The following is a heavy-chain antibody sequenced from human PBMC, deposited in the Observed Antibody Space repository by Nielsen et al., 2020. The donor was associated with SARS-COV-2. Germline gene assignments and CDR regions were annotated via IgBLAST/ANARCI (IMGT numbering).Heavy chain of an antibody. D-gene: IGHD3-16*01. Sequence: SETLSLTCTVSGASINTADYYWSWIRQYPGKGLEWIGYIYNTGTTYYNPSLRSRVTISVDMSKSQFSLSLRSVTAADTAVYLGARGGQQGTRGEDWGQGPLFPVSS. CDR1: GASINTADYY. J-gene: IGHJ4*02. V-gene: IGHV4-31*03. CDR3: ARGGQQGTRGED. CDR2: IYNTGTT.